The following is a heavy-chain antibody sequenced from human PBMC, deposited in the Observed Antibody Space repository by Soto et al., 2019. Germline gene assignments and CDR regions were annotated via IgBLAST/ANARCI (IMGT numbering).Heavy chain of an antibody. CDR3: ARGGPDLATIRSFGY. J-gene: IGHJ4*02. CDR1: GYTFTNYY. CDR2: IHYSGATP. D-gene: IGHD3-16*01. Sequence: ASVKVSCKASGYTFTNYYMHWVRQAPGQGLEWMGVIHYSGATPTYAQKFQGRVTMARDTSTSTVYAELSSLTSEDTAVYYCARGGPDLATIRSFGYWGKRTLVTVSS. V-gene: IGHV1-46*01.